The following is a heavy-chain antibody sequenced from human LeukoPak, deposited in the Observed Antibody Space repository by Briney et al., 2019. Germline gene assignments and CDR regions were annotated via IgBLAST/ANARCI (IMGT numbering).Heavy chain of an antibody. CDR1: GFTFNDAW. D-gene: IGHD7-27*01. J-gene: IGHJ4*02. CDR2: IKRKTDGGTT. CDR3: TTGNWGPH. Sequence: GGSLRLSCAASGFTFNDAWMNWVRQAPGKGLEWVGRIKRKTDGGTTVYAAPVKGRFTISRDDSKNTLYLQMNSLKTEDTAVYYCTTGNWGPHWGQGTLVTVSS. V-gene: IGHV3-15*07.